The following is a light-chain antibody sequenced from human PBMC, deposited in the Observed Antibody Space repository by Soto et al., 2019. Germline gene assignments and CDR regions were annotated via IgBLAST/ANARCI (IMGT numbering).Light chain of an antibody. CDR1: QTIDRY. Sequence: IQMTQSPSSLSASVGDTVTITCRASQTIDRYLNWFQQKSGQAPKLLMNAASTLQSGVPSRFSGSGSGTDFTLTISSLQPEDFATFYCQQSYNTPLTFGGGTKVDIK. CDR2: AAS. CDR3: QQSYNTPLT. V-gene: IGKV1-39*01. J-gene: IGKJ4*01.